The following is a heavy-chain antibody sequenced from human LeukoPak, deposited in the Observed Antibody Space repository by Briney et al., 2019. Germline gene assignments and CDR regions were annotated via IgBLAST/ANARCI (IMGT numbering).Heavy chain of an antibody. V-gene: IGHV4-34*01. CDR3: ARERGRSYGSVPYYYYYMDV. Sequence: SETLSLTCAVYGGSFSGYYWSWIRHPPGKGLEWIGEINHRGSTNYSPSLKSRVTISVDTSKNQFSLKLSSVTAADTAVYYCARERGRSYGSVPYYYYYMDVWGKGTTVTVSS. J-gene: IGHJ6*03. D-gene: IGHD5-18*01. CDR1: GGSFSGYY. CDR2: INHRGST.